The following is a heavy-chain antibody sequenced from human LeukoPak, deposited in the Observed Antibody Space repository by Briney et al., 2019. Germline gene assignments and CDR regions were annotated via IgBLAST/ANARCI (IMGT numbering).Heavy chain of an antibody. CDR2: ISAYNGNT. CDR3: ASTYYYGSGTPGSYFDY. J-gene: IGHJ4*02. D-gene: IGHD3-10*01. V-gene: IGHV1-18*01. Sequence: ASVKVSCKASGYTFTSYGISWVRQAPGQGLEWMGWISAYNGNTNYAQKLQGRVTMTTDTSTSTAYMELRSLRSADTAVYYCASTYYYGSGTPGSYFDYWGQGTLVTVSS. CDR1: GYTFTSYG.